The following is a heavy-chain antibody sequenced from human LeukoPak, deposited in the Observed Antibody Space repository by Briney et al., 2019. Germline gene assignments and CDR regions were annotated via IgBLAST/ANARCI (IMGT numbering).Heavy chain of an antibody. CDR3: ARDHYYSDTSGYYGSYY. J-gene: IGHJ4*02. CDR2: ISSSSSYI. Sequence: GGSLRLSCAASGFTFSSFSMNWVRQAPGEGLEWVSSISSSSSYIYYADSVKGRFTISRDNAKNSLYLQMNNLRAEDTAVYYCARDHYYSDTSGYYGSYYWGQGTLVTVPS. D-gene: IGHD3-22*01. V-gene: IGHV3-21*01. CDR1: GFTFSSFS.